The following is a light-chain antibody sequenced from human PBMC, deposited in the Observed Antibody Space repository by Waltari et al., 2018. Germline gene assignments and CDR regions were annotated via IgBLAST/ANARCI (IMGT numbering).Light chain of an antibody. Sequence: QSALTQPASVSGSPGQSITLSCTGTNSDVVAYDYVSWYQHHPGKAPKLIIYGVTNRPCVVPKLFTGSKSDNTASLTISWLQAEDEAEYYCCSCSYTPTATVTFGGGTKLTVL. V-gene: IGLV2-14*01. CDR2: GVT. CDR1: NSDVVAYDY. J-gene: IGLJ2*01. CDR3: CSCSYTPTATVT.